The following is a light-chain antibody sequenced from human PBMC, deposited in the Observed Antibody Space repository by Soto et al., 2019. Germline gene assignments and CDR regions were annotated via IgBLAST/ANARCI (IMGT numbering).Light chain of an antibody. CDR2: DVT. CDR1: SSDVGGYNY. CDR3: CSYAANYNYWV. V-gene: IGLV2-11*01. J-gene: IGLJ3*02. Sequence: QSALTQPRSVSGSPGQSVTISCTGTSSDVGGYNYVSWYQQYSGKAPKVIIFDVTERPSGVPDRFSGSKSGNTASLTISGLQAEDDADYYCCSYAANYNYWVFGGGTKVTVL.